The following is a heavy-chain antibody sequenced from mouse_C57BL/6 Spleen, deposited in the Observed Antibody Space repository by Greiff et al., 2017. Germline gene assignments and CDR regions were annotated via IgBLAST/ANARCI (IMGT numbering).Heavy chain of an antibody. Sequence: VQLQQPGAELVRPGSSVKLSCKASGYTFTSYWMDWVKQRPGQGLEWIGNIYPSDSETHYNQKFKDKATWTVDKSSSTAYMQLSSLTSEDSAVYYCACYGSSYDAMDYWGQGTSVTVSS. CDR3: ACYGSSYDAMDY. V-gene: IGHV1-61*01. CDR1: GYTFTSYW. J-gene: IGHJ4*01. D-gene: IGHD1-1*01. CDR2: IYPSDSET.